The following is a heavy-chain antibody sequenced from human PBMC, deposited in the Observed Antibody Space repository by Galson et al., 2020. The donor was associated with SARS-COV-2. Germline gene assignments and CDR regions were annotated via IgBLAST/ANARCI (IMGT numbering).Heavy chain of an antibody. J-gene: IGHJ6*02. CDR1: GYSFTSYW. CDR2: IYPGDSDT. CDR3: ARAGRAGKSYYCDMDV. Sequence: KIGESLKISCKASGYSFTSYWIGWVRQMPGKGLEWMGIIYPGDSDTRYSPSFQGQVTISADKSINTAYLQWTSLKALDTAMYYCARAGRAGKSYYCDMDVWGQGTTVTVSS. D-gene: IGHD1-26*01. V-gene: IGHV5-51*01.